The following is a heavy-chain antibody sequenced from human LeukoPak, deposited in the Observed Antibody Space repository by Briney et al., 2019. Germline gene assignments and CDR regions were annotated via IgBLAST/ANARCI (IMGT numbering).Heavy chain of an antibody. V-gene: IGHV1-8*01. J-gene: IGHJ4*02. CDR3: ARGIAAAGTDFDY. D-gene: IGHD6-13*01. CDR1: GYTFTSYD. CDR2: MNPNSGNT. Sequence: ASVKVSCKASGYTFTSYDINWVRQATGQGLEWMGWMNPNSGNTGYAQKFQGRVTMTRNTSISTAYMELRSLRSDDTAVYYCARGIAAAGTDFDYWGQGTLVTVSS.